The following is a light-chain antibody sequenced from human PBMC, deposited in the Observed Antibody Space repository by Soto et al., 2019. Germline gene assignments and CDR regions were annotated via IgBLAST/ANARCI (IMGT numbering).Light chain of an antibody. CDR2: WAS. Sequence: DIVMTQSPHSLAVSLGERATINCKSSQTVLYSSDNKNYLAWYQQKPGQPPKLLFYWASTRESGVPDRFTGSGSGTDFTLTISSLQAEDVAVYYCQQYYNIPWTFGQGTKVEIK. J-gene: IGKJ1*01. V-gene: IGKV4-1*01. CDR3: QQYYNIPWT. CDR1: QTVLYSSDNKNY.